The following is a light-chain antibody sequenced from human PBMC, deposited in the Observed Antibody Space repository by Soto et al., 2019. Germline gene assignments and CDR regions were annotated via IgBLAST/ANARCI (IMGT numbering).Light chain of an antibody. V-gene: IGKV1-9*01. CDR3: QHLNDYRYT. CDR1: QAISSS. Sequence: DIQLTQSPSFLSASVGDRVTITCRPSQAISSSLAWYQHNPGKAPKLLIYAASTLQNGVPSSFSGSGSGTEFTLTISSLQPEDFATYYCQHLNDYRYTLGQGTKVEIK. CDR2: AAS. J-gene: IGKJ2*01.